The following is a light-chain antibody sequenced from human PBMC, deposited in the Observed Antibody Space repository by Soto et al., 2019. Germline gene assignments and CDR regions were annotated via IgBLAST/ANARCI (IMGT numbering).Light chain of an antibody. CDR3: QQYGSSHLT. Sequence: EIVLTQSPGTLSLSPGERATLSCRASQSVSSSYLAWYQQKAGQAPRLLIYGASSRATGIPDRFSGSGSGTDFTLTISRLEPEDFAVYYCQQYGSSHLTFGGGTKVEIK. CDR1: QSVSSSY. V-gene: IGKV3-20*01. J-gene: IGKJ4*01. CDR2: GAS.